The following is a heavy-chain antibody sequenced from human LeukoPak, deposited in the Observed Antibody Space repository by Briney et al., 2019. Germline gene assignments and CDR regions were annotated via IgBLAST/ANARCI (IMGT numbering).Heavy chain of an antibody. Sequence: GGSLRLSCAASGFTVSSNYMSWVRQAPGKGLEWVSVIYSGGSTYYEDSVKGRFTISRDNSKNTLYLQINSLRAEDTAVYYCARVGGGSGWYRLDYWGQGTLVTVSS. D-gene: IGHD6-19*01. CDR2: IYSGGST. CDR3: ARVGGGSGWYRLDY. CDR1: GFTVSSNY. J-gene: IGHJ4*02. V-gene: IGHV3-53*01.